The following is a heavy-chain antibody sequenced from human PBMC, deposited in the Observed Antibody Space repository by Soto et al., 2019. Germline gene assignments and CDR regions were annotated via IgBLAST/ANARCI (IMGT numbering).Heavy chain of an antibody. CDR1: VFTFSSYC. D-gene: IGHD3-16*01. CDR2: ISGSGGST. Sequence: GGSLRLSCAASVFTFSSYCMNWVRQAPGKGLEWVSAISGSGGSTYYADSVKGRFTISRDNSKNTLYLQMNSLRAEDTAVYYCAKVTPAGGLDPWGQGTPVTVSS. V-gene: IGHV3-23*01. J-gene: IGHJ5*02. CDR3: AKVTPAGGLDP.